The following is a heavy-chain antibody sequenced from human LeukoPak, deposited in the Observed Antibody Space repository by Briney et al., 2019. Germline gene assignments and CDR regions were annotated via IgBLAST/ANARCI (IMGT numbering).Heavy chain of an antibody. CDR3: ARTLGSYFDY. CDR1: GGSFSGYY. D-gene: IGHD1-26*01. J-gene: IGHJ4*02. Sequence: SETLSLTCAVYGGSFSGYYRSWIRQPPGKGLEWIGEINHSGSTSYNPSLKSRVTISVDTSKNQFSLKLSSVTAADTAVYYCARTLGSYFDYWGQGTLVTVSS. CDR2: INHSGST. V-gene: IGHV4-34*01.